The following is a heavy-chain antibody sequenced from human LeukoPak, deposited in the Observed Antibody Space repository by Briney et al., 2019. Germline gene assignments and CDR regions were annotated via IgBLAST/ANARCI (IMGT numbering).Heavy chain of an antibody. CDR3: AKGRGVMIYAPDY. CDR2: MWYDGSNQ. V-gene: IGHV3-33*06. D-gene: IGHD3-10*01. Sequence: GGSLRLSCSASGFTFTHFGMHWVRQAPGKGLEWVAVMWYDGSNQYYADSVKGRFTISRDTSKNTLSLQMNSLRAEDTAVYYCAKGRGVMIYAPDYWGQGTLVTVSS. CDR1: GFTFTHFG. J-gene: IGHJ4*02.